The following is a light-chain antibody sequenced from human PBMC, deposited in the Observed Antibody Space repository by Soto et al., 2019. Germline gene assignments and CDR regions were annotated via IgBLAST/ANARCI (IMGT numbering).Light chain of an antibody. V-gene: IGLV2-14*01. Sequence: QSVLTQPASVSGSPGQSITISCTGTSTDVGGYNYVSWYQHRPGEAPKLMIFEVTKRPSGVSNRFSGSKSGNTASLTISGLQAEDEADYFCNSYATSRTYVFGSGTKVTVL. J-gene: IGLJ1*01. CDR2: EVT. CDR1: STDVGGYNY. CDR3: NSYATSRTYV.